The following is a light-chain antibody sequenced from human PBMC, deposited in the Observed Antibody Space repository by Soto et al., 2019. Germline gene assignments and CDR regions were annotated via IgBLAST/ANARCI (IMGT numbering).Light chain of an antibody. Sequence: DLVMPQAPLSLPVTPGEPASISCKSRQSLEERNGDNCLDWYLQRPVQSPQLLISLGSSRAYGVPDRFSASGSGTYFTLKISRVEAEDVGVYYCMEGQQMPYTFGQGNKLEIK. CDR3: MEGQQMPYT. J-gene: IGKJ2*01. CDR1: QSLEERNGDNC. V-gene: IGKV2-28*01. CDR2: LGS.